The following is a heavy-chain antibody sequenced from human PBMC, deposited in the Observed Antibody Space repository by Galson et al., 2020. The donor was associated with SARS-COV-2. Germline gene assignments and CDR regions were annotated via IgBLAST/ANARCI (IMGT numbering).Heavy chain of an antibody. D-gene: IGHD2-21*01. CDR2: INPSGYIT. CDR3: AREWGDINSSVFDY. V-gene: IGHV1-46*04. Sequence: ASVKVSCKASGYTFISFYIHWVRQAPGQGLEWMGVINPSGYITSYAQKLRGRVTVTRDMSTQTVYMELSSLTSEDPAVYYCAREWGDINSSVFDYWGQGSLVVVSS. CDR1: GYTFISFY. J-gene: IGHJ4*02.